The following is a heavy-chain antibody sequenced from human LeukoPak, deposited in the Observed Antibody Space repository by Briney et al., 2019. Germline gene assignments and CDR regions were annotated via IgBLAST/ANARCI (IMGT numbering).Heavy chain of an antibody. J-gene: IGHJ5*02. CDR1: GFTFSSSA. Sequence: PGGSLRLSCAASGFTFSSSAMSWVRQAPGKGLEWVSAISNNGGYTYYADSVQGRFTISRDNSKSTLCLQMNSLRVEDTAVYYCAIDPNWGTHAWGQGVLVTVSS. D-gene: IGHD7-27*01. CDR2: ISNNGGYT. V-gene: IGHV3-23*01. CDR3: AIDPNWGTHA.